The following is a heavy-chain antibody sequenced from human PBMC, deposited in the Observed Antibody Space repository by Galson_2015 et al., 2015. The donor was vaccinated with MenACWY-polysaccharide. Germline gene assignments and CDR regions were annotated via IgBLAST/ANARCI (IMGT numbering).Heavy chain of an antibody. CDR3: AKVGSPHGGDYGHFDY. J-gene: IGHJ4*02. D-gene: IGHD3-16*01. CDR2: INPNNGGT. V-gene: IGHV1-2*02. Sequence: SVKVSCKASGYIFIDYYIHWVRQAPGQRLEWMASINPNNGGTKFARQFQGRVTVTRDTVISTAYMELSSLTSDDTALYYCAKVGSPHGGDYGHFDYWGQGSLVTVSS. CDR1: GYIFIDYY.